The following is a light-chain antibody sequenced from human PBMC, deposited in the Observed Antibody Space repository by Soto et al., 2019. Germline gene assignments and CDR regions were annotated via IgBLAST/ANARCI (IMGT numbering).Light chain of an antibody. CDR2: KAS. CDR3: QQYHDYPVT. J-gene: IGKJ4*01. V-gene: IGKV1-5*03. CDR1: QSVSTW. Sequence: DIQLTQSPSTLSVSVGDRVTITCRASQSVSTWLAWYQQKPGKAPKLLIHKASTLEHGVPSRFCGSGSGTVFTLTISSLQPDDSATYYCQQYHDYPVTFGGGTKVQI.